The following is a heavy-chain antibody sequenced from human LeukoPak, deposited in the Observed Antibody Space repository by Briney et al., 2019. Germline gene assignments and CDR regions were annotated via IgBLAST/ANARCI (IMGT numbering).Heavy chain of an antibody. CDR2: MNPNSGNT. J-gene: IGHJ5*02. CDR3: VRRPTRKTYNWFDP. D-gene: IGHD1-14*01. CDR1: GYTFTSYD. V-gene: IGHV1-8*01. Sequence: ASVKVSCKASGYTFTSYDINWVRQATGQGLEWMGWMNPNSGNTGYAQKFQGRVTMTRNTSISTAYMELSSLRSEDTAVYYCVRRPTRKTYNWFDPWGQGTLVTVSS.